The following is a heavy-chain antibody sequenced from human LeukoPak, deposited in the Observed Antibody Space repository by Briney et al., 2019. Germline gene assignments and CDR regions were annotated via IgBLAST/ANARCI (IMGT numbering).Heavy chain of an antibody. Sequence: GGSLRLSCAASGFTFSSYELNWFRQAPGKGRGGVSYISSSGSTIYYADSLKGRFTISRDNSKNTLYLQMNSLRAEDTAVYYCARRGPSGYRYMDVWGKGTTVTVSS. CDR1: GFTFSSYE. V-gene: IGHV3-48*03. J-gene: IGHJ6*03. D-gene: IGHD5-18*01. CDR3: ARRGPSGYRYMDV. CDR2: ISSSGSTI.